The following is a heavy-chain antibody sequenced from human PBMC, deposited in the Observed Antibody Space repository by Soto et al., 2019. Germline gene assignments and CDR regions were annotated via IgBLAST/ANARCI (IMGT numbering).Heavy chain of an antibody. D-gene: IGHD4-17*01. CDR1: GFTLSNYG. CDR2: IWSDGSKE. CDR3: ASKRTTGALDY. V-gene: IGHV3-33*03. J-gene: IGHJ4*02. Sequence: QVQLVESGGGVVQPGTSLRLSCVASGFTLSNYGMHWVRQAPGKGLEWVALIWSDGSKEYYADSVQGRFTISRDNAKNSLYLQMNSLRAEDTAVYYCASKRTTGALDYWGQGTLVTVSS.